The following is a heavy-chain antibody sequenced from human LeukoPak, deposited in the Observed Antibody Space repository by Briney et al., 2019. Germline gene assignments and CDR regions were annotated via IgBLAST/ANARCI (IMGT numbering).Heavy chain of an antibody. CDR3: ARDVTYYYDSSGYPY. V-gene: IGHV3-7*01. Sequence: GGSLRLSCAVSGFTFSSYWMSWVRQAPGKGLEWVASVKQDGNEKYYVDSVKGRFTISRDNAKNSLFLQMSSLRAEDTAVYYCARDVTYYYDSSGYPYWGQGTLVTVSS. D-gene: IGHD3-22*01. CDR1: GFTFSSYW. J-gene: IGHJ4*02. CDR2: VKQDGNEK.